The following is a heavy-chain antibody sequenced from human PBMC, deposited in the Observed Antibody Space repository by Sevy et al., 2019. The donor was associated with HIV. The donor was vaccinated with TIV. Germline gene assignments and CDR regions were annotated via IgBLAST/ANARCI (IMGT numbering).Heavy chain of an antibody. Sequence: GGSLRLSCAASGFSFSGYGMHWVRQAPGKGLEWVAVISYDGNNKFYADSVKGRFTISRDNSKNTLYLQMNSLGAEDTAVYYCAKGLEQWLANGYFDYWGQGTLVTVSS. CDR1: GFSFSGYG. CDR2: ISYDGNNK. CDR3: AKGLEQWLANGYFDY. J-gene: IGHJ4*02. V-gene: IGHV3-30*18. D-gene: IGHD6-19*01.